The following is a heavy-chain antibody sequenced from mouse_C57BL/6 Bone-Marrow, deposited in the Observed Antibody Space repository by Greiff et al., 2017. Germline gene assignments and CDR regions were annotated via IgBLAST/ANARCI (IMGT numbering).Heavy chain of an antibody. D-gene: IGHD1-1*01. V-gene: IGHV6-3*01. CDR2: IRLKSDNYAT. J-gene: IGHJ1*03. CDR3: TGGSYCGSSYWYFDV. CDR1: GFTFSNYW. Sequence: EVKLLESGGGLVQPGGSMKLSCVASGFTFSNYWMNWVRQSPEKGLAWVAQIRLKSDNYATHYAVSVKGRFTISRDDVKSSVYLEMNNLRAEDTGIYYFTGGSYCGSSYWYFDVWGTGTTVTGSA.